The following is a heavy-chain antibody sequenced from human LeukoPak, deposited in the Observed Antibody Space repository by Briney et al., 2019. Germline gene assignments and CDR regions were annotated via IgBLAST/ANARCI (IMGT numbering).Heavy chain of an antibody. D-gene: IGHD3-10*01. CDR2: IKQDGSEK. CDR3: RFGSGRYSFDY. CDR1: GFTFSTFW. Sequence: GGSLRLSCAASGFTFSTFWMTWVRQAPGKGLEWVANIKQDGSEKYYVDSVEGRFTISRDNTKNSMYLQMNSLRAEDTAVYYCRFGSGRYSFDYWGQGTVVTVSS. V-gene: IGHV3-7*02. J-gene: IGHJ4*02.